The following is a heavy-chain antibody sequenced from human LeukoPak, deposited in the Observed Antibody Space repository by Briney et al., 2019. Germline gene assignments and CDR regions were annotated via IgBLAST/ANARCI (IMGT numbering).Heavy chain of an antibody. CDR2: IKEDGSER. Sequence: GGSLRLSCAASGFTFSNYWMSWVRQAPGKGLEWVANIKEDGSERYYVDSVKGRFTISRDNAENSLYLQMNSLRAEDTAVYYCARDRGIGVAGSRSDYWGQGTLVTVSS. CDR1: GFTFSNYW. D-gene: IGHD6-19*01. V-gene: IGHV3-7*01. CDR3: ARDRGIGVAGSRSDY. J-gene: IGHJ4*02.